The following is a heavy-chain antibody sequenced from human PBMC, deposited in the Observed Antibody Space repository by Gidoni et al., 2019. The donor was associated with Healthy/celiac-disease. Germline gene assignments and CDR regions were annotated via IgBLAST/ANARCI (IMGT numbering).Heavy chain of an antibody. Sequence: EVQLVQSGAEVKKPGESLKISCKGSGYSFTSYWIGWVRQMPGKGLEWMGIIYPGDSDTRSSPSFQGQVTISADKSISTAYLQWSSLKASDTAMYYCARPHSSGYSTDAFDIWGQGTMVTVSS. CDR1: GYSFTSYW. D-gene: IGHD3-22*01. V-gene: IGHV5-51*03. CDR2: IYPGDSDT. J-gene: IGHJ3*02. CDR3: ARPHSSGYSTDAFDI.